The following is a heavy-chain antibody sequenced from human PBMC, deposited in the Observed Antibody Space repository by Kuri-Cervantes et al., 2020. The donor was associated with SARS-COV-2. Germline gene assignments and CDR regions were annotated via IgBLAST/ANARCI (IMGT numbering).Heavy chain of an antibody. CDR1: GYTFTGYY. J-gene: IGHJ4*02. CDR2: INPNSGGT. V-gene: IGHV1-2*02. CDR3: ARDLRWAAAGKATSVDY. D-gene: IGHD6-13*01. Sequence: GESLKISCKASGYTFTGYYIHWVRQAPGQGLEWMGWINPNSGGTNYAQKFQGRVTMTRDTSISTAYMELSRLRSDDTAVYYCARDLRWAAAGKATSVDYWGQGTLVTVSS.